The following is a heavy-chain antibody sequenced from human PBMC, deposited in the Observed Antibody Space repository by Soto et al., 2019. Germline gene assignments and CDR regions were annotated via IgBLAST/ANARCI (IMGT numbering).Heavy chain of an antibody. CDR3: TRGAGNSWVYEYGMDV. D-gene: IGHD6-13*01. V-gene: IGHV4-31*03. CDR2: IYYTGST. CDR1: GGSIISGGHY. J-gene: IGHJ6*02. Sequence: PSETLSLTCTVSGGSIISGGHYWTWVRQHPGKGLEWMGYIYYTGSTSYNPSRESRLTMSVDTSKNQFSLRPDSVTAADTAVYSCTRGAGNSWVYEYGMDVWGQGTAVTVSS.